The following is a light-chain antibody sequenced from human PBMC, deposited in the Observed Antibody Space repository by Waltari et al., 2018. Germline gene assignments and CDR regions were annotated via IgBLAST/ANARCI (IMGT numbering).Light chain of an antibody. CDR2: LGS. J-gene: IGKJ4*01. V-gene: IGKV2-28*01. CDR3: MQALQTPLT. CDR1: QSLLHFNGYNY. Sequence: DIVVTQSPLSLPVTPGEPASISCRSSQSLLHFNGYNYLDWYLQKPGQSPQLLIYLGSNRASGVPDRFSGSGSGTDFTLKISRVEAEDVGVYYCMQALQTPLTFGGGIKVEIK.